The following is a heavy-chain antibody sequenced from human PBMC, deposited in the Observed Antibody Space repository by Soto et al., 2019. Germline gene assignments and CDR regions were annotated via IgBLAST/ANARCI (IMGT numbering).Heavy chain of an antibody. J-gene: IGHJ4*02. V-gene: IGHV3-23*01. Sequence: EVQLLESGGALLQPGGSLRLSCAASGFTFNNYAMTWVREAPGKGLEWVSSVRDSGGGTYYADSVKGRFTISRDNSKNTLYLQMNNLRAEDTAVYYCVKGGAERVVRVYFDYWGQGTLVTVSS. CDR1: GFTFNNYA. CDR3: VKGGAERVVRVYFDY. D-gene: IGHD2-15*01. CDR2: VRDSGGGT.